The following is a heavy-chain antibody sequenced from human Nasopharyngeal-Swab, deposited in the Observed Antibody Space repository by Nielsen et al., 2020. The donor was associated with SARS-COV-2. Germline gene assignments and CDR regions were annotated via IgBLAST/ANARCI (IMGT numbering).Heavy chain of an antibody. J-gene: IGHJ6*02. V-gene: IGHV3-30-3*01. CDR2: ISYDGSNK. D-gene: IGHD3-10*01. CDR1: GFTFSGYA. CDR3: ARAFGGGYYYGMDV. Sequence: GESLKISCAASGFTFSGYAMHWVRQAPGKGLEWVAVISYDGSNKYYADSVKGRFTISRDNSKNTLYLQMNSLRAEDTAVYYCARAFGGGYYYGMDVWGQGTTVTVSS.